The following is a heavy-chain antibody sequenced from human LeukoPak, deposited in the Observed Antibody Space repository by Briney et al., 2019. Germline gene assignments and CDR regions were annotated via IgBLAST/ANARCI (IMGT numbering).Heavy chain of an antibody. V-gene: IGHV1-69*04. CDR1: GGTFSSYA. Sequence: ASVKVSCKASGGTFSSYAISWVRQAPGQGLEWMGRIIPILHIANYAQKFQGRVTITADKSTSTAYMELSSLRSEDTAVYYCASSNYDILTAYPAYYYYYGMDVWGQGTTVTVSS. CDR3: ASSNYDILTAYPAYYYYYGMDV. J-gene: IGHJ6*02. CDR2: IIPILHIA. D-gene: IGHD3-9*01.